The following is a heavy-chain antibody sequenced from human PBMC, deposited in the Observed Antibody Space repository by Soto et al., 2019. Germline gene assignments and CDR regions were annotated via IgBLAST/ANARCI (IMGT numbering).Heavy chain of an antibody. Sequence: QIALQESGPTVVKPTQTLTLTCTFSGFSPTTTGVGVGWIHHAPGKALEWLAMVYWNYERRYSPSLKSRLTITQDTSNNQVVLTMTYMDPVDTATYFCAHYDSSVYFSHFDSWGQGTLVTVSS. V-gene: IGHV2-5*01. CDR2: VYWNYER. J-gene: IGHJ4*02. CDR1: GFSPTTTGVG. CDR3: AHYDSSVYFSHFDS. D-gene: IGHD3-22*01.